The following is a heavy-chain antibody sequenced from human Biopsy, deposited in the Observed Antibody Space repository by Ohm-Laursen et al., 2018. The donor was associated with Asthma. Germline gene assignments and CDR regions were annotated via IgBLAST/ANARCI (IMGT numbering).Heavy chain of an antibody. V-gene: IGHV3-53*01. Sequence: SLRLSCAASEFSVSSSYMSWVRQAPGKGLEWVSVIYNDGRAYYADSVKGRFTVSRDNSKNTLFLQMNSLRAEDTAVYYCARDSSGWYNWVGWFDPWGQGTQVTVSS. D-gene: IGHD6-19*01. J-gene: IGHJ5*02. CDR3: ARDSSGWYNWVGWFDP. CDR2: IYNDGRA. CDR1: EFSVSSSY.